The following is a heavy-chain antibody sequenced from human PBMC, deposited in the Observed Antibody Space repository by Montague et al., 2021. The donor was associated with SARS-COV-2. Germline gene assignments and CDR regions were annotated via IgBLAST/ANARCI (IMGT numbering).Heavy chain of an antibody. V-gene: IGHV4-61*02. J-gene: IGHJ6*02. CDR1: GGSISSGSYY. CDR3: AREDDNGSNWLRGMDV. CDR2: IYTSGST. Sequence: TLSLTCTVSGGSISSGSYYWTWIRQPAGKGLVWIVRIYTSGSTNYNPSLKSRVTISVDRSKNQFSLKLSSVTAADTAVYYCAREDDNGSNWLRGMDVWGQGTTVTVSS. D-gene: IGHD1-26*01.